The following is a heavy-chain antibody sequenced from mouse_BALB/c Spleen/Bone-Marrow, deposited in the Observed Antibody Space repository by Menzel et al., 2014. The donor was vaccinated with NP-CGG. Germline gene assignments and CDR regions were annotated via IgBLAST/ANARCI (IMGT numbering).Heavy chain of an antibody. CDR3: TRSDGYYVPHWYFDV. D-gene: IGHD2-3*01. Sequence: VQLQQPGAELVKPGASVKLSCKASGYTFTSYYMYWVKQRPGQGLEWIGEINPSNGGTNFNEKFKSKATLTVDKSSSTAYMQLSSLTSVDSAVYYCTRSDGYYVPHWYFDVWGAGTTVTVSS. CDR2: INPSNGGT. J-gene: IGHJ1*01. CDR1: GYTFTSYY. V-gene: IGHV1S81*02.